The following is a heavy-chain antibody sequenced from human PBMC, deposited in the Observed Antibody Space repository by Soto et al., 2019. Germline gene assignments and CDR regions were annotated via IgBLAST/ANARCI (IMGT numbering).Heavy chain of an antibody. D-gene: IGHD3-22*01. CDR3: ARVDYYDSSGHYYAYYYGMDV. J-gene: IGHJ6*02. CDR1: GGSISSYY. CDR2: INHSGST. V-gene: IGHV4-34*01. Sequence: SDTLSLTCTVSGGSISSYYWSWIRQPPGKGREWIGEINHSGSTNYNPSLKSRVTISVDTSKNQFSLKLSSVTAADTAVYYCARVDYYDSSGHYYAYYYGMDVWGQGTTVT.